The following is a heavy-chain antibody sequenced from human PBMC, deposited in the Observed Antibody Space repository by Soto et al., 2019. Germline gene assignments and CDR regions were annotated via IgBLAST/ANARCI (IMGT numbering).Heavy chain of an antibody. D-gene: IGHD6-25*01. J-gene: IGHJ5*02. Sequence: SCKASGYTFTSYDINWMRQATGQGLEWVGRIKPISAGGTTAYAEAVKGRLTISRDDSKNALHQQMDSLKTEDSAVNHCTTVPYCSGHTWGMGTLVTVSS. CDR2: IKPISAGGTT. CDR1: GYTFTSYD. V-gene: IGHV3-15*07. CDR3: TTVPYCSGHT.